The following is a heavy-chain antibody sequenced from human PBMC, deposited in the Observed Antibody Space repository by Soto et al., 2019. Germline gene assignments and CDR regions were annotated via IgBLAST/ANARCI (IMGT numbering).Heavy chain of an antibody. V-gene: IGHV3-30-3*01. CDR2: ISYDGSNK. D-gene: IGHD3-3*01. J-gene: IGHJ6*01. CDR1: GFTFSSYA. Sequence: QVQLVESGGGVVQPGRSLRLSCAASGFTFSSYAMHWVRKAPGKGLEWVAVISYDGSNKYYADSVKGRFTISRDNSKNTLYLQMNSLRAEDTAVYYCARDRTTYYDFGSGYYGSSGEDDGMDVW. CDR3: ARDRTTYYDFGSGYYGSSGEDDGMDV.